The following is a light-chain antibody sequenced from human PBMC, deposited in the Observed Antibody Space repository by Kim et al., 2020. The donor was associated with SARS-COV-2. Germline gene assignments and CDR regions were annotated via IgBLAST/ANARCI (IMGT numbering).Light chain of an antibody. CDR3: SSYKSSNTQV. CDR2: DVS. Sequence: QSALTQPPSVSGSPGQSITISCTGTSSDVGGYYYVSWYQLHPGKAPKLMICDVSNRPSGVSNRFSGSKSGNTAALTMSGLQAEDEADYYCSSYKSSNTQVFGGGTKVTVL. CDR1: SSDVGGYYY. J-gene: IGLJ3*02. V-gene: IGLV2-14*03.